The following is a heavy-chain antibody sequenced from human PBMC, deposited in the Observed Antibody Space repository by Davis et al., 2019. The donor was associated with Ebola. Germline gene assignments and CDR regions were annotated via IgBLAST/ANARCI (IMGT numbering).Heavy chain of an antibody. CDR2: IYPGDSDT. V-gene: IGHV5-51*01. CDR1: GYSFTSYW. CDR3: ARHGPVRGYSYVQVDY. D-gene: IGHD5-18*01. J-gene: IGHJ4*02. Sequence: GESLKISCKGSGYSFTSYWIGWVRQMPGKGLEWMGIIYPGDSDTRYSPSFQGQVTISDDKSISTAYLQWSSLKASDTAMYYCARHGPVRGYSYVQVDYWGQGTLVTVSS.